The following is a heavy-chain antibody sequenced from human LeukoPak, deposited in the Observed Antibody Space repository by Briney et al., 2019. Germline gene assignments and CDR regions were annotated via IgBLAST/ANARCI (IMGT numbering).Heavy chain of an antibody. D-gene: IGHD4-23*01. CDR2: IYHSGST. V-gene: IGHV4-59*08. CDR1: GGSISSYY. J-gene: IGHJ4*02. Sequence: PSETLSLTCIVSGGSISSYYWSWIRQPPGKGLEWIGYIYHSGSTNYKPSLKSRVTISVDTSKNQFSLKLSSVTAADTAVYYCARQSDYGGNSDFDYWGQGTLVTVSS. CDR3: ARQSDYGGNSDFDY.